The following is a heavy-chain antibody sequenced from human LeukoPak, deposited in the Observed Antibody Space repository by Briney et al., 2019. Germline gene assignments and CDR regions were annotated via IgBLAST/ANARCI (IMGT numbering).Heavy chain of an antibody. CDR3: ARALAYYYDSSGYYPMYYFDY. CDR1: GGSISSSSYY. V-gene: IGHV4-61*02. Sequence: SETLSLTCTVSGGSISSSSYYWSWIRQPAGKGLEWIGRIYTSGSTNYNPSLKSRVTMSVDTSKNQFSLKLSSVTAADTAVYYCARALAYYYDSSGYYPMYYFDYWGQGTLVTVSS. D-gene: IGHD3-22*01. CDR2: IYTSGST. J-gene: IGHJ4*02.